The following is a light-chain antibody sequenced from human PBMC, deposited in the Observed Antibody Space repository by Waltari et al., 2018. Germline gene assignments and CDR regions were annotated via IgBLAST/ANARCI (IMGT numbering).Light chain of an antibody. CDR3: QQRHAYPIT. CDR2: EAS. V-gene: IGKV3-15*01. CDR1: QPVSRN. J-gene: IGKJ5*01. Sequence: EVVMTQSPVTLSVSPGERATLSCSASQPVSRNLAWYQQKPGQAPRLVIYEASTRATGIPARFSGRGSGTEFTLIISSLQPEDFAVYYCQQRHAYPITFGQGTRLEIK.